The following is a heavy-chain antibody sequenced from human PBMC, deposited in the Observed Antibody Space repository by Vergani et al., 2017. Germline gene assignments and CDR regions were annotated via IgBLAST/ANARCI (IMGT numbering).Heavy chain of an antibody. J-gene: IGHJ4*02. CDR3: ARDRGKSRGRGYEWVFDY. CDR2: IYYSGST. Sequence: QVQLQESGPGLVKPSETLSLTCTVSGGSISSYYWSWIRQPPGKGLEWIGYIYYSGSTNYNPSLKSRVTISVDTSKNQFSLKLSSVTAADTAVYYCARDRGKSRGRGYEWVFDYWGQGTLVTVSS. CDR1: GGSISSYY. V-gene: IGHV4-59*01. D-gene: IGHD5-12*01.